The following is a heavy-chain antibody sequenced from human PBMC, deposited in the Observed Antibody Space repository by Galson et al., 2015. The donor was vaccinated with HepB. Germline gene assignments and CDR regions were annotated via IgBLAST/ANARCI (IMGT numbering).Heavy chain of an antibody. CDR3: AKDDDSVAGYFDS. CDR1: GFMFDDYA. J-gene: IGHJ4*02. D-gene: IGHD6-19*01. CDR2: ISWNSGRI. Sequence: SLRLSCAASGFMFDDYAMHWVRQAPGTGLEWVSGISWNSGRIGYADSVKGRFTTSRDNTKNSLYLQMNSLRAEDTALYYCAKDDDSVAGYFDSWGQGTLVTVSS. V-gene: IGHV3-9*01.